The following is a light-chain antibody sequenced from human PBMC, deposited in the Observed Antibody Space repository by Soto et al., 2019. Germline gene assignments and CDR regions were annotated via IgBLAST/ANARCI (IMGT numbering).Light chain of an antibody. CDR3: SSKTSSRTPFV. V-gene: IGLV2-14*02. Sequence: QSVLTQPASVSGSPGQSITISCTGTSSDVGSYNLVSWYQHHPGNTPKLMIYEGSRRPSGVSDRFSGSKSGNTASLTISGLQAEDEADYYCSSKTSSRTPFVFGTGTKSPS. CDR1: SSDVGSYNL. CDR2: EGS. J-gene: IGLJ1*01.